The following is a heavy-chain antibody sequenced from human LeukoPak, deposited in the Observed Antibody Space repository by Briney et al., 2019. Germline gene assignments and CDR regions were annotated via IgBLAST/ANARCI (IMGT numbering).Heavy chain of an antibody. V-gene: IGHV1-18*01. D-gene: IGHD6-6*01. J-gene: IGHJ6*03. Sequence: ASVKVSCKASGYTFTSYGISWVRQAPGQGLEWMGWISAYNGNTNYAQKLQGRVTMTTDTSTSTAYMELWSLRSDDTAVYYCARDLRQLVRGYYYYYMDVWGKGTTVTVSS. CDR2: ISAYNGNT. CDR3: ARDLRQLVRGYYYYYMDV. CDR1: GYTFTSYG.